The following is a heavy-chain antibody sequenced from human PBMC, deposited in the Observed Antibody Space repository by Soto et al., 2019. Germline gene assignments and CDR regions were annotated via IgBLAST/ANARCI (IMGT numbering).Heavy chain of an antibody. Sequence: QVQLQESGPGLVKPSETLSLTCKVSGGSISGYYWSWIRQTAGKGLEWIGRIYTTGSTMYNPSLRRRVTMSIDTSKNQFSLKLSSVTAADTAVYYCARDPLEGGWAARPGSWFDPWGQGTLVTVSS. CDR2: IYTTGST. CDR3: ARDPLEGGWAARPGSWFDP. J-gene: IGHJ5*02. CDR1: GGSISGYY. D-gene: IGHD6-6*01. V-gene: IGHV4-4*07.